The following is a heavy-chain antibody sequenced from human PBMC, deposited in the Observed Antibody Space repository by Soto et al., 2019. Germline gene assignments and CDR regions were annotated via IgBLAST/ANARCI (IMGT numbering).Heavy chain of an antibody. CDR2: ISSSGSAI. D-gene: IGHD3-22*01. J-gene: IGHJ3*02. CDR1: GFTLSDHY. V-gene: IGHV3-11*01. CDR3: TTVDSSGLDAFDI. Sequence: GGSLRLSCAASGFTLSDHYMSWIRQAPGKGLEWVSDISSSGSAIYYADSVKGRFTISRDNAKNSLYLQMNSLRAEDTAVYYCTTVDSSGLDAFDIWGQGTMVTVSS.